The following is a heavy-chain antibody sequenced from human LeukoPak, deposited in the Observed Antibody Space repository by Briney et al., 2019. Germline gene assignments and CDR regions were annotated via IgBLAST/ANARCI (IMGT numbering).Heavy chain of an antibody. D-gene: IGHD2-2*02. CDR3: AKSISFTYTPSSFDY. CDR2: ISGAGGST. Sequence: GGSLRLSCAASGFTFRSDAMTWGRQAPGKGLEWVSAISGAGGSTYYADSVKGRFTISRDNSKNTLYLQMNSLRAEDTAVYYCAKSISFTYTPSSFDYWGQGTLVTVSS. J-gene: IGHJ4*02. V-gene: IGHV3-23*01. CDR1: GFTFRSDA.